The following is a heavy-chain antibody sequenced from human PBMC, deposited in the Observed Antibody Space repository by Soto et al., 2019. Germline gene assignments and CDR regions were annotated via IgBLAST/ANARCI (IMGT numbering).Heavy chain of an antibody. V-gene: IGHV3-66*01. CDR1: GFTVSTDW. Sequence: EVQLVESGGGLVQPGGSLRLSCAASGFTVSTDWMYWVRQAPGKGLEWVSLIKSGGNTYYADSVEGRFTISRDNSKNTAYLQMNSLRAEDTAVYYCVRENYYYGMDVWGRGTTVTVSS. CDR2: IKSGGNT. J-gene: IGHJ6*02. CDR3: VRENYYYGMDV.